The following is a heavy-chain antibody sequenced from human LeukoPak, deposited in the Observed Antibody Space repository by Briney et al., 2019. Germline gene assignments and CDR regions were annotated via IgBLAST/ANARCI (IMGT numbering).Heavy chain of an antibody. V-gene: IGHV3-23*01. CDR2: ISGSGGST. CDR3: AKTYSYGHNFDY. J-gene: IGHJ4*02. Sequence: GGSLRLSCAASGFTFSSYAMSWVRQAPGKGLEWVSAISGSGGSTYYADSVKGRFTISRDNSKNTLYLQMNSLRAEGTAVYYCAKTYSYGHNFDYWGQGTLVTVSS. D-gene: IGHD5-18*01. CDR1: GFTFSSYA.